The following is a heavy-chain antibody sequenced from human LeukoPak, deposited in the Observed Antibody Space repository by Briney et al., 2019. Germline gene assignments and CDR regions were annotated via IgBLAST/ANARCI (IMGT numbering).Heavy chain of an antibody. CDR3: ARDLVAGGLDY. CDR1: DGSISNYY. CDR2: AYYSGST. D-gene: IGHD3-10*01. V-gene: IGHV4-59*12. J-gene: IGHJ4*02. Sequence: KPSETLSLTCSVFDGSISNYYWSWIRQPPGKGLEWIGYAYYSGSTTYNPSLESRVTISVDTSKNQFSLKLTAVTAADTAVYYCARDLVAGGLDYWGQGTLVTVSS.